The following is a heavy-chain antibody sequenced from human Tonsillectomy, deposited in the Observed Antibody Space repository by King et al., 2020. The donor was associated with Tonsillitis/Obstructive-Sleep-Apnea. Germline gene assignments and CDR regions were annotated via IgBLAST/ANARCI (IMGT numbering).Heavy chain of an antibody. CDR1: GYTSSSFY. CDR3: ASEYSSTSRFDY. D-gene: IGHD6-6*01. V-gene: IGHV1-46*01. J-gene: IGHJ4*02. CDR2: ISPNGDFT. Sequence: VQLVESEAEVKKPGASVKVSCKASGYTSSSFYIHWVRQAPGQGLEWMGVISPNGDFTSYAQRFQGRVTVTRDTSTSTLYMELTSLRSEDSAMYYCASEYSSTSRFDYWGQGILVTVSS.